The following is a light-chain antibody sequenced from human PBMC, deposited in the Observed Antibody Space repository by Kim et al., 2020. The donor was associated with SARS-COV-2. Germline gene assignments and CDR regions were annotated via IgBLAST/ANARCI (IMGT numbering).Light chain of an antibody. Sequence: SSVGDRVTITCRASQDIRNDLGWYQQNLGRAPNRLIYGASSLQSGVPSRFSGSGSGTEFTLTISSVQPEDFATYFCLQHSTYPITFGQGTRLEIK. J-gene: IGKJ5*01. CDR1: QDIRND. V-gene: IGKV1-17*01. CDR2: GAS. CDR3: LQHSTYPIT.